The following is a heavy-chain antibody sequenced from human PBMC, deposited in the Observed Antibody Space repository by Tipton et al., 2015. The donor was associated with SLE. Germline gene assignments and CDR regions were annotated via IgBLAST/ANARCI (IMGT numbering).Heavy chain of an antibody. D-gene: IGHD2-2*01. CDR3: ARGGAAAIYCVDV. V-gene: IGHV3-43D*03. Sequence: SLRLSCAASGFIFDDFAMHWVRQTPGKGLEWLSLISWNGGGASYADSVRGRFTISRDNSKNSLFLEMNNLRPEDTALYYCARGGAAAIYCVDVWGQGVPVTVSS. CDR1: GFIFDDFA. J-gene: IGHJ6*01. CDR2: ISWNGGGA.